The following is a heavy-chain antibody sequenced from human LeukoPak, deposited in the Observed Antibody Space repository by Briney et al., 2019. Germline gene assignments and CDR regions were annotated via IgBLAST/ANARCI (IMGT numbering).Heavy chain of an antibody. Sequence: SETLSLTCTVSGVSISTYYWNWIRQPPGKGLEWIGYIYHSGSTNYSPSLQSRVTISVDTSKNQFSLNLNSVTAADTAVYYCARGGAARLHFQNWGQGTLVTVSS. CDR1: GVSISTYY. J-gene: IGHJ1*01. V-gene: IGHV4-59*01. D-gene: IGHD6-6*01. CDR2: IYHSGST. CDR3: ARGGAARLHFQN.